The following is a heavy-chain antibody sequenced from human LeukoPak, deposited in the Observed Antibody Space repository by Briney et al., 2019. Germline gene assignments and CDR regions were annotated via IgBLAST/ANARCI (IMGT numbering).Heavy chain of an antibody. CDR1: GYSFYEFY. Sequence: SETLSLTCAVYGYSFYEFYWIWLPQPPGKALEWIGEIYHSGSNNSNPSLKSGVTISVDKSLRQFFLRLSTVTAADTAVYSCATERASDNYYNYFDPWGQGTQVTVSS. CDR3: ATERASDNYYNYFDP. D-gene: IGHD1-1*01. J-gene: IGHJ5*02. CDR2: IYHSGSN. V-gene: IGHV4-34*01.